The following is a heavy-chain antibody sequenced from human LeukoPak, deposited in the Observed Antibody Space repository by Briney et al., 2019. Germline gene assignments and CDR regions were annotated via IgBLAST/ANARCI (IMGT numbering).Heavy chain of an antibody. CDR1: GGSISGYY. CDR3: ARGPNSGYGRFDY. V-gene: IGHV4-59*01. D-gene: IGHD5-12*01. J-gene: IGHJ4*02. CDR2: FYYSGST. Sequence: SETLSLTCTVSGGSISGYYWSWPRQPPGRGLEWIGYFYYSGSTNYNPSLKGPVTISVDTSKNQFSLELSSVTAADTAVYYCARGPNSGYGRFDYWGQGTLVTVSS.